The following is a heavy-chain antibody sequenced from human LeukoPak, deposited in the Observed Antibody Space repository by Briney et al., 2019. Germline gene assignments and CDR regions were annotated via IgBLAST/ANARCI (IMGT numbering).Heavy chain of an antibody. Sequence: ASVKVSCKASGYTFTSYYMHWVRQAPGQGLEWMGWINPNSGGTNYAQKFQGRVTMTRDTSISTAYMELSRLRSDDTAVYYCARDLGYGYAYDYWGQGTLVTVSS. J-gene: IGHJ4*02. V-gene: IGHV1-2*02. CDR1: GYTFTSYY. D-gene: IGHD5-18*01. CDR3: ARDLGYGYAYDY. CDR2: INPNSGGT.